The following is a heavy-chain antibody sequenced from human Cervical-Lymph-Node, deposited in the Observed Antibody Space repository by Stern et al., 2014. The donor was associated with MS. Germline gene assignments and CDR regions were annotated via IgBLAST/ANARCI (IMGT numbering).Heavy chain of an antibody. V-gene: IGHV3-30-3*01. CDR1: GFNFSTYT. D-gene: IGHD5-12*01. CDR3: ARDGDKYTGYDYDY. CDR2: MSSDGITP. Sequence: QVQLVQSGGGVVQPGRSLRLSCAASGFNFSTYTMHWVRQPPGKGLEWVALMSSDGITPYYADSVKGRFTVSRDISTNTLFLQMNSLRADDTAVYYCARDGDKYTGYDYDYWGQGTLVTVSS. J-gene: IGHJ4*02.